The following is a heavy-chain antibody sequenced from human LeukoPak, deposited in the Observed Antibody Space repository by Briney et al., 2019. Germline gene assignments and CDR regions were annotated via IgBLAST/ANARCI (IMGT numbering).Heavy chain of an antibody. J-gene: IGHJ3*02. CDR1: GGSIISTDDY. CDR3: ARVLAEMAAVWRDDVFDI. V-gene: IGHV4-39*06. CDR2: IYSGGST. D-gene: IGHD5-24*01. Sequence: SETLSLTCTVSGGSIISTDDYWGWIRQPPGKGPEWIGFIYSGGSTNYNPSLKSRVTISVDTSKNQFALRVNSVTAADTAVYYCARVLAEMAAVWRDDVFDIWGQGTMVTVSS.